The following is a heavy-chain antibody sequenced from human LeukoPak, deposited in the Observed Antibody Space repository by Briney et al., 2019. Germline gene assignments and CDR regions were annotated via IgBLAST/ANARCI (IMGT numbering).Heavy chain of an antibody. Sequence: QPGGSLRLSCAASGFIFSNYAMSWVRQAPGMGLEWVSAISGSSDSTYYADSVKGRFTISRDNSKNTLYLQMNSLRAEDTAVYYCARARSSYGYGDAFDIWGQGTMVTVSS. CDR2: ISGSSDST. CDR1: GFIFSNYA. CDR3: ARARSSYGYGDAFDI. D-gene: IGHD5-18*01. J-gene: IGHJ3*02. V-gene: IGHV3-23*01.